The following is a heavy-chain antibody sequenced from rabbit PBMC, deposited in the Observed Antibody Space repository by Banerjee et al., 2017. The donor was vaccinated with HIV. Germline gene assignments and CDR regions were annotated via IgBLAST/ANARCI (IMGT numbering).Heavy chain of an antibody. CDR2: IYTISGNT. V-gene: IGHV1S45*01. D-gene: IGHD7-1*01. J-gene: IGHJ4*01. Sequence: QEQLEESGGDLVKPEGSLTLTCTASGFTISSNYWMCWVRQAPGKGLEWIGCIYTISGNTYYASWVNGRFTISETSSTTVTLQMTSLTAADTATYFCARDGFGTGPDYDLWGPGTLVTVS. CDR3: ARDGFGTGPDYDL. CDR1: GFTISSNYW.